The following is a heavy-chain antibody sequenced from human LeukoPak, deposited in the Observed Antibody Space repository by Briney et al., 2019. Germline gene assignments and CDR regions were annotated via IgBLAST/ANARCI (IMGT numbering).Heavy chain of an antibody. CDR1: GYTFTSYG. CDR3: ARDSTGTDNFDY. D-gene: IGHD1-1*01. J-gene: IGHJ4*02. Sequence: ASVTVSFTASGYTFTSYGISWVRQAPGQGLEWMGWISAYNGNTNYAQKLQGRVTMTTDTSTSTAYMELRSLRSDDTAVYYCARDSTGTDNFDYWGQGTLVTVSS. CDR2: ISAYNGNT. V-gene: IGHV1-18*01.